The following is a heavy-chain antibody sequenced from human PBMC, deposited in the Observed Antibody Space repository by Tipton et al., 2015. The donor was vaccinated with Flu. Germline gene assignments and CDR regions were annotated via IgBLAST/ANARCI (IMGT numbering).Heavy chain of an antibody. D-gene: IGHD3-10*01. CDR3: ARSTYYYGSGTSDF. J-gene: IGHJ4*02. CDR1: GGSISSGYY. Sequence: TLSLTCTVSGGSISSGYYWGWIRQPPGKGLEWIGSISHSGRTYYKPSLKSRVTMSLDTSENQLSLNLRFVTAADTAVYYCARSTYYYGSGTSDFWGQGTLVTVSS. V-gene: IGHV4-38-2*02. CDR2: ISHSGRT.